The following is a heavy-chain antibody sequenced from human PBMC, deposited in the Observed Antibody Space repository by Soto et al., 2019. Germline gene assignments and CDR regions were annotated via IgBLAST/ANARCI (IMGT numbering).Heavy chain of an antibody. Sequence: PVGSLRLSCAASGFTFSSYDMHWVRQTAGKSLELVSSIGAAGDPHYSDSVKGRFTISRENAKNSLYLQMNSLRAGDTAVYYCAREIVTPGHWYFDVWGRGTLVTVSS. D-gene: IGHD2-2*01. CDR1: GFTFSSYD. CDR3: AREIVTPGHWYFDV. V-gene: IGHV3-13*05. CDR2: IGAAGDP. J-gene: IGHJ2*01.